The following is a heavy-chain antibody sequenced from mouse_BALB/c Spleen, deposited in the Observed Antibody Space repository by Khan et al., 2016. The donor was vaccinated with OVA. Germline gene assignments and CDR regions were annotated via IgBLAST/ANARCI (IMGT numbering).Heavy chain of an antibody. CDR1: GYTFTNYG. CDR3: TRRISYFALDY. D-gene: IGHD2-4*01. V-gene: IGHV9-3-1*01. J-gene: IGHJ4*01. CDR2: INTYTGEP. Sequence: QIQLVQSGPELKKPGETVKISCKASGYTFTNYGMNWVKQAPGKGLKWMGWINTYTGEPTYADDFKGRFAFSLETSASTAYLQINNLKNEETATYFCTRRISYFALDYWGQGTSVTVSS.